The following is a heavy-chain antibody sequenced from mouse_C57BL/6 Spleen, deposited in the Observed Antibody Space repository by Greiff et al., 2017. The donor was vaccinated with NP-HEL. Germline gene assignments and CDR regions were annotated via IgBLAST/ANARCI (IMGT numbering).Heavy chain of an antibody. CDR3: ARYVAYYYAMDY. J-gene: IGHJ4*01. Sequence: EVKVVESGGGLVQPGGSLSLSCAASGFTFTDYYMSWVRQPPGKALEWMGFIRNKANGYTTEYSASVKGRFTITRANSQSILYLQMNALRAEDSATYYCARYVAYYYAMDYWGQGTSVTVSS. D-gene: IGHD2-10*01. V-gene: IGHV7-3*01. CDR1: GFTFTDYY. CDR2: IRNKANGYTT.